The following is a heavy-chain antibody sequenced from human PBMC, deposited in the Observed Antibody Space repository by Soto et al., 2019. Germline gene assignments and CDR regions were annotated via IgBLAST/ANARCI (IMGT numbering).Heavy chain of an antibody. CDR3: ARCLGLSVVAAIGHYGMDV. CDR1: GGTFSGYA. CDR2: IIPIFSTA. D-gene: IGHD2-15*01. Sequence: SVKVSCKASGGTFSGYAISWVRQAPGQGLEWMGGIIPIFSTANYAQRFQGRVTITADKSTSTAYMELSSLRSEDTAVYYCARCLGLSVVAAIGHYGMDVWGQGTTVTVSS. V-gene: IGHV1-69*06. J-gene: IGHJ6*02.